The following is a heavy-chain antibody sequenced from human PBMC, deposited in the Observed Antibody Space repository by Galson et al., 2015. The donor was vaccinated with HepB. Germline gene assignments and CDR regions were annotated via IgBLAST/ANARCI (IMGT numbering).Heavy chain of an antibody. J-gene: IGHJ6*02. Sequence: LRLSCAASGFTFSGSAMHWVRQASGKGLEWVGRIRSKANSYATAYAASVKGRFTISRDDSKNTAYLQMNSLKTEDTAVYYCTISEGCSSTSCQTTYYYYYGMDVWGQGTTVTVSS. CDR1: GFTFSGSA. CDR3: TISEGCSSTSCQTTYYYYYGMDV. V-gene: IGHV3-73*01. D-gene: IGHD2-2*01. CDR2: IRSKANSYAT.